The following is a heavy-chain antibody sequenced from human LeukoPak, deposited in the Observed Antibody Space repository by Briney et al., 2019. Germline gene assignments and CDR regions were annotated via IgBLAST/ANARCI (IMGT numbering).Heavy chain of an antibody. Sequence: GRSLRLSCAASGFTFDDYAMHWVRQAPGKGLEWVSGISWKSGSIGYADSVKGRFTISRDNAKNSLYLQMNSLRAEDTALYYCAKVMYRDGYNNPLFDYWGQGTLVTVSS. CDR2: ISWKSGSI. V-gene: IGHV3-9*01. CDR3: AKVMYRDGYNNPLFDY. D-gene: IGHD5-24*01. J-gene: IGHJ4*02. CDR1: GFTFDDYA.